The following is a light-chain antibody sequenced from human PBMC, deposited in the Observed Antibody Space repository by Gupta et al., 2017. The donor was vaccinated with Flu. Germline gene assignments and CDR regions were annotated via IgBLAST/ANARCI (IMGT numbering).Light chain of an antibody. CDR3: LQYDITPPYT. CDR1: QDISNY. V-gene: IGKV1-33*01. Sequence: SLVLSFGNRLTITGPASQDISNYLNWYQQKPGKAPKLLIYAASNLQTGVPSRFSGSGSGTDFTFTITNRQPEDIAPYYCLQYDITPPYTFGQGTKLE. J-gene: IGKJ2*01. CDR2: AAS.